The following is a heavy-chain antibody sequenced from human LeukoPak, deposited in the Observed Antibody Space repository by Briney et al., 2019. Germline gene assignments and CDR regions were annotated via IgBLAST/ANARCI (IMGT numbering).Heavy chain of an antibody. V-gene: IGHV1-2*02. CDR1: GYTFTGYY. CDR3: ARDGRDGYNWSILMDAFDI. Sequence: PGASVKVSCKASGYTFTGYYMHWVRQAPGQGLEWMGWINPNSRGTNYAQKFQGRVTMTRDTSISTAYMELSRLRSDDTAVYYCARDGRDGYNWSILMDAFDIWGQGTMVTVSS. CDR2: INPNSRGT. D-gene: IGHD5-24*01. J-gene: IGHJ3*02.